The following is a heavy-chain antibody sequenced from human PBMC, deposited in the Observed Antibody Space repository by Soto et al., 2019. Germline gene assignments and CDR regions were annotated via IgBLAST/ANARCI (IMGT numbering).Heavy chain of an antibody. J-gene: IGHJ4*02. V-gene: IGHV4-30-4*01. CDR3: ARDLALDYGDYGGFDY. D-gene: IGHD4-17*01. Sequence: QVQLQESGPGLVKPSQTLSLICTVSGGSISSGDSYWNWIRQPPGKGLEWIGYIYYSGTTYYNPSLKVGVIISLDTSKNQFSLKVNSVTAADTAVYYCARDLALDYGDYGGFDYWGQGTLVTVSS. CDR2: IYYSGTT. CDR1: GGSISSGDSY.